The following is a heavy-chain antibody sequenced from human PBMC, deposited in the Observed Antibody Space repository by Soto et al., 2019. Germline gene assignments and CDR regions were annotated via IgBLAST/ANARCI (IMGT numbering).Heavy chain of an antibody. CDR1: GFTFTRYS. V-gene: IGHV3-21*06. CDR3: ARESEDLTSNFDY. Sequence: GSLRLSCAASGFTFTRYSMNWVRQAPGKGLEWVSSISSTTHYVYYADSMRGRFTISRDNAKNAVYLEMNSLRAEDTAVYYCARESEDLTSNFDYWGQGTLVTVSS. CDR2: ISSTTHYV. J-gene: IGHJ4*02.